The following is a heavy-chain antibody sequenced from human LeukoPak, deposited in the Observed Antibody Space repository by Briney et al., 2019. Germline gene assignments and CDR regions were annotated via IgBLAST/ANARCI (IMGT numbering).Heavy chain of an antibody. CDR1: GFTFTSYW. CDR3: AKSSSSWGYYYYYMDV. D-gene: IGHD6-13*01. CDR2: ISYDGSNK. V-gene: IGHV3-30*18. J-gene: IGHJ6*03. Sequence: PGGSLRLSCVASGFTFTSYWMSWVRQAPGKGLEWVAVISYDGSNKYYADSVKGRFTISRDNSKNTLYLQMNSLRAEDTAVYYCAKSSSSWGYYYYYMDVWGKGTTVTVSS.